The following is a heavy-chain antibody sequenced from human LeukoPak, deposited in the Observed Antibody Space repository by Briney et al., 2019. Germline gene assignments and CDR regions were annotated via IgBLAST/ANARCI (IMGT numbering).Heavy chain of an antibody. CDR3: ARTGDYSRSTGGWFDP. CDR2: IYYSGST. J-gene: IGHJ5*02. V-gene: IGHV4-39*07. Sequence: SETLSLTCTVSGGSISSSSYYWGWIRQPPGKGLEWIGNIYYSGSTYYNPSLKSRVTISVDTPKNQFSLRLKSVTAADTAVYFCARTGDYSRSTGGWFDPWGQGTLVTVSS. CDR1: GGSISSSSYY. D-gene: IGHD4-11*01.